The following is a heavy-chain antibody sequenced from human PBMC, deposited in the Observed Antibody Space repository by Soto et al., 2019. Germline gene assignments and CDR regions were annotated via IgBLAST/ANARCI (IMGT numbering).Heavy chain of an antibody. V-gene: IGHV1-8*01. CDR1: GYTFTSYD. CDR2: MNPNSGNT. Sequence: QVQLVQSGAEVKKPGASVKVSCKASGYTFTSYDINWVRQATGQGLEWMGWMNPNSGNTGYAQKFQGRVTKTRNTTISTAYMELSSLRSEDTAVYYCARVGDRAMVETYDYWGQGTLVTVSS. D-gene: IGHD5-18*01. CDR3: ARVGDRAMVETYDY. J-gene: IGHJ4*02.